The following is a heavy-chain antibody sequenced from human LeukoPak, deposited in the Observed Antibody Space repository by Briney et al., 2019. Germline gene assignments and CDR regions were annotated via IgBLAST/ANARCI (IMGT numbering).Heavy chain of an antibody. CDR1: GFTFSDYY. J-gene: IGHJ6*02. V-gene: IGHV3-11*01. CDR2: ISSSGSTI. D-gene: IGHD1-1*01. Sequence: GGSLRLSYAASGFTFSDYYMSWIRQAPGKGLEWVSYISSSGSTIYYADSVKGRFTISRDNAKNSLYLQMNSLRAEDTAVYYCARAAERYYYYYGMDVWGQGTTVTVSS. CDR3: ARAAERYYYYYGMDV.